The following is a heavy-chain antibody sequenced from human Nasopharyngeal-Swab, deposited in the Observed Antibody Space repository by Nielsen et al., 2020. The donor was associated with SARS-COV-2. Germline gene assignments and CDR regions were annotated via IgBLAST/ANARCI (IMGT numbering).Heavy chain of an antibody. D-gene: IGHD2-15*01. CDR1: GFIFSDSA. J-gene: IGHJ4*02. CDR3: TRCGGSCYTGKDY. Sequence: GESLKISCAASGFIFSDSALHWVRQASGKGLEWVGRIRSTGNSYATAYAASVKGRFTISRDDSKNTAYLQMNSLITEDTAVYYCTRCGGSCYTGKDYWGQGTLVTVSS. CDR2: IRSTGNSYAT. V-gene: IGHV3-73*01.